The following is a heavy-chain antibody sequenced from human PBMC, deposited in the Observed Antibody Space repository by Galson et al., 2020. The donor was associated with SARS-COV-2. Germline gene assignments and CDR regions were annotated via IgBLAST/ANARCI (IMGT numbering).Heavy chain of an antibody. CDR1: GYTITELS. V-gene: IGHV1-24*01. D-gene: IGHD1-26*01. CDR3: ATGPVIVGATGGWFDP. Sequence: GESLKISCKVSGYTITELSMHWVRQAPGKGLEWMGGFDPEDGETIYAQKFQGRVTMTEDTSTDTAYMELSSLRSEDTAVYYCATGPVIVGATGGWFDPWGQGTLVTVSS. J-gene: IGHJ5*02. CDR2: FDPEDGET.